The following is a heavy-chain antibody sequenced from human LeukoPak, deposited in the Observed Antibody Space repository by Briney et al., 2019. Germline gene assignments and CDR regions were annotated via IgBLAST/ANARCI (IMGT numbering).Heavy chain of an antibody. CDR3: ARGVGFRNYFDY. CDR2: IYHSGST. V-gene: IGHV4-39*07. CDR1: GGSISSSSYY. J-gene: IGHJ4*02. Sequence: PSETLSLTCTVSGGSISSSSYYWGWIRQPPGKGLEWIGSIYHSGSTYYNPFLKSRVTISVDTSKNQFSLKLSSVTAADTAVYYCARGVGFRNYFDYWGQGTLVTVSS. D-gene: IGHD1-26*01.